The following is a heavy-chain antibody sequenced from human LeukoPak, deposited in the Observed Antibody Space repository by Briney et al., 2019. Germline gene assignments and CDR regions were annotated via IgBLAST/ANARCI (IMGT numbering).Heavy chain of an antibody. D-gene: IGHD3-10*01. CDR2: IGDDVVST. Sequence: GGSLRLSCAASGFTFSSHAMSWVRQAPGKGLEWVSAIGDDVVSTYYAESVKGRFTISRDNSKNTLYLQMNSLRAEDTAVYYCARERDYGSGSSYFDYWGQGTLVTVSS. J-gene: IGHJ4*02. CDR3: ARERDYGSGSSYFDY. CDR1: GFTFSSHA. V-gene: IGHV3-23*01.